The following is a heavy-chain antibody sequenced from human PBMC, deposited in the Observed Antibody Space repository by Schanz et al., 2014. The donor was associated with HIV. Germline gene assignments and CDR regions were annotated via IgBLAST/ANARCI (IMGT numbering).Heavy chain of an antibody. CDR3: ARGSWYSGDWYDDLYYYDVDV. CDR1: GFTFSSYA. CDR2: ISNDGSNK. D-gene: IGHD6-19*01. J-gene: IGHJ6*02. Sequence: QVQLVESGGGVVQPGRSLRLSCAASGFTFSSYAMHWVRQAPGKGLEWVAVISNDGSNKLFADSVKGRFTISRDNANNSLYLQMNSLRAEDTAVYFCARGSWYSGDWYDDLYYYDVDVWGQGTTVTVSS. V-gene: IGHV3-30*04.